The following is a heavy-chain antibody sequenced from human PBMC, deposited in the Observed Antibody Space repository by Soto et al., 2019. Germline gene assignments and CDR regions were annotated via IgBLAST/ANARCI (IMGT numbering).Heavy chain of an antibody. Sequence: GSLRLSCAASGFTVSSNYMSWVRQAPGKGLEWVSVIYSGGSTYYADSVKGRFTISRDNSKNTLYLQMNSLRAEDTAVYYCARGNRVLVALSTVDYFDYWCQGA. CDR2: IYSGGST. CDR1: GFTVSSNY. V-gene: IGHV3-66*01. D-gene: IGHD2-15*01. CDR3: ARGNRVLVALSTVDYFDY. J-gene: IGHJ4*02.